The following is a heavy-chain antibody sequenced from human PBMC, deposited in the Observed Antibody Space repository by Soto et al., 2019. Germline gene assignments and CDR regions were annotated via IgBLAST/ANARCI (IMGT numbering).Heavy chain of an antibody. CDR3: AKDVAANL. CDR1: GFTFSNFA. D-gene: IGHD6-13*01. Sequence: GGSLRLSCAASGFTFSNFALNWVRQAPGKGLEWVSTISASVKSTYYADSVRGRFTISRDNSGNMLFLQMNGLGADDAAVYYCAKDVAANLWGQGALVTVSS. CDR2: ISASVKST. V-gene: IGHV3-23*01. J-gene: IGHJ5*02.